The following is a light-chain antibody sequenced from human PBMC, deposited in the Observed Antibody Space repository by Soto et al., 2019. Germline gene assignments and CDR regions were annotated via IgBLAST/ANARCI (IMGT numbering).Light chain of an antibody. V-gene: IGKV1-39*01. J-gene: IGKJ2*01. CDR1: QSISSY. CDR3: QQTYSSPYT. Sequence: DIQMTQSPSSLSASVGDRVTITCRASQSISSYLNWYQQKPGKAPNLLIYGASSLQSGVPSRFSGSGSGTDFTLTISSLQPEDFATYYCQQTYSSPYTVGQGTKLEIK. CDR2: GAS.